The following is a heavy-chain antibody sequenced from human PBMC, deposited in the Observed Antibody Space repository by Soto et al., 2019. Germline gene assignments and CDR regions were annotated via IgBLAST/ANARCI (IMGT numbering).Heavy chain of an antibody. CDR2: IYYSGST. CDR1: GGSISSYY. D-gene: IGHD4-17*01. V-gene: IGHV4-59*01. Sequence: PWETLSLTCTVSGGSISSYYWSWIRQPPGKGLEWIGYIYYSGSTNYNPSLKSRVTISVDTSKNQFSLKLSSVTAADTAVYYCARVGYYVDLLQGALTHFDYWGQGPLLTGS. CDR3: ARVGYYVDLLQGALTHFDY. J-gene: IGHJ4*02.